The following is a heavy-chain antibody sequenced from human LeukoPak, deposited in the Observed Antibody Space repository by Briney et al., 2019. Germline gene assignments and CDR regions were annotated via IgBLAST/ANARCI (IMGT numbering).Heavy chain of an antibody. CDR1: GFTFSSYG. V-gene: IGHV3-23*01. D-gene: IGHD2-15*01. J-gene: IGHJ4*02. Sequence: GGSLRLSCAASGFTFSSYGMTWVRQAPGMGLEWVSAISGSGGSTYYADSVRGRFTISRDNSKNTVYLQMNSLRAEDTAVYFCAKSPVSSCRGSFCYPFDYWGQGNLVTVSS. CDR3: AKSPVSSCRGSFCYPFDY. CDR2: ISGSGGST.